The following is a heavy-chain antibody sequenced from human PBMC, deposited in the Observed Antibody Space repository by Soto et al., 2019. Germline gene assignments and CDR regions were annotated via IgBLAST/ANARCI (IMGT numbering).Heavy chain of an antibody. D-gene: IGHD2-15*01. J-gene: IGHJ4*02. CDR3: ANSQLGDCRGGSCSYYFDY. CDR2: ISESGGTT. V-gene: IGHV3-23*01. Sequence: GGSLRLSCAASGFTFSTYAMTWVRQTPGKGLEWVSSISESGGTTYYADSVKGRFSISRDNSRNTLYLQMNSLRTEDTAVYYCANSQLGDCRGGSCSYYFDYWGQGTLVTVSS. CDR1: GFTFSTYA.